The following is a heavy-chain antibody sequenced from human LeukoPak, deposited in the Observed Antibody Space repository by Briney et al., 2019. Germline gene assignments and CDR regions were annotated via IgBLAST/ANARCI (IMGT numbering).Heavy chain of an antibody. J-gene: IGHJ6*03. CDR2: ITSSSSYI. Sequence: PGGSLRLSCEVSGFTFSSYSMNCVRQAPGKGLEWVSSITSSSSYIYYADSVKGRYTISRDNARNSLYLQMNSLRAEDTAVYYCARGVSSYWGYYYYYMDVWGKGTTVTVSS. D-gene: IGHD2-15*01. V-gene: IGHV3-21*01. CDR3: ARGVSSYWGYYYYYMDV. CDR1: GFTFSSYS.